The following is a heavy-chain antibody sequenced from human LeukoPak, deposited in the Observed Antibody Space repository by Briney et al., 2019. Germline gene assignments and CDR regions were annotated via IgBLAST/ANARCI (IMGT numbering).Heavy chain of an antibody. J-gene: IGHJ4*02. Sequence: SETLSLTCAVYGGSFSGYYWSWIRQPPGKGLEWIGEINHSGSTNYNPSLKSRATISVDTSKNQFSLKLSSVTAADTAVYYCARGIYRRIVGATYFDYWGQGTLVTVSS. V-gene: IGHV4-34*01. D-gene: IGHD1-26*01. CDR2: INHSGST. CDR1: GGSFSGYY. CDR3: ARGIYRRIVGATYFDY.